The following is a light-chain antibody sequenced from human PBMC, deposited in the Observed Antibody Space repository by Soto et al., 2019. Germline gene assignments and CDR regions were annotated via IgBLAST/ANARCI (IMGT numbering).Light chain of an antibody. CDR1: QSISSY. V-gene: IGKV1-39*01. CDR2: AAS. CDR3: QQSYSTPYT. Sequence: DIQMTQSPSSLSASVGDRVTITCRASQSISSYLNWYQQKPGKAPKLLIYAASSLQSGVPSRFSGSGSWTDFHLTISSLQPEDFSTYYCQQSYSTPYTFGQGTKLEIK. J-gene: IGKJ2*01.